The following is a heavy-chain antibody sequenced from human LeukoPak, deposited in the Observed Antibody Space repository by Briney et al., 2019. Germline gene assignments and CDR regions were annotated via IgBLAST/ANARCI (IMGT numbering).Heavy chain of an antibody. CDR3: AREKGITMIVVVTLGAFDI. CDR1: GFTFSSYA. CDR2: ISYDGSNK. Sequence: GGSLRLSCAASGFTFSSYAIHWVRQAPGKGLEWVAVISYDGSNKYYADSVKGRFTISRDNSKNTLYLQMNSLRAEDTAVYYCAREKGITMIVVVTLGAFDIWGQGTMVTVSS. V-gene: IGHV3-30-3*01. J-gene: IGHJ3*02. D-gene: IGHD3-22*01.